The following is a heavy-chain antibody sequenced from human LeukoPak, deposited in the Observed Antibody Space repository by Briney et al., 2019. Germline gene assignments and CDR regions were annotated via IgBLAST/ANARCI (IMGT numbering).Heavy chain of an antibody. V-gene: IGHV3-21*01. J-gene: IGHJ6*02. D-gene: IGHD4-17*01. Sequence: GGSLRLSCAASGFTFSSYSMNWVRQAPGKGLEWVSSISSSSSYIYYADSVKGRFTIFRDNAKNSLYLQMNSLRAEDTAVYYCARGGRTTWHGMDVWGQGTTVTVSS. CDR3: ARGGRTTWHGMDV. CDR1: GFTFSSYS. CDR2: ISSSSSYI.